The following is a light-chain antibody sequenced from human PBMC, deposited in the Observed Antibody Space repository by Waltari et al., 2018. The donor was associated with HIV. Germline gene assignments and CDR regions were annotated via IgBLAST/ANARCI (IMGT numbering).Light chain of an antibody. CDR2: WAS. V-gene: IGKV4-1*01. CDR3: QQYYSTPPT. J-gene: IGKJ1*01. CDR1: QNVLYDSNNKNY. Sequence: DFVMTQSPDSLAVSLGERATINCQSSQNVLYDSNNKNYLAWYQQKPGQPPKLLIYWASTRQSGVPDRFSGSGSGTDFTLTISSLQAEDVAVYYCQQYYSTPPTFGQGTKVEIK.